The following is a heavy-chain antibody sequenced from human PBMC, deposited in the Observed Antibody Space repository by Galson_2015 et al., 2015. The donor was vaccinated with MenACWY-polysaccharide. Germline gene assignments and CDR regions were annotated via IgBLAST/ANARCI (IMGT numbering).Heavy chain of an antibody. CDR2: IRNDGRK. D-gene: IGHD6-13*01. J-gene: IGHJ4*02. Sequence: SLRRSCAGSGFNFGGNGLHWVRQAPGKGLEWVALIRNDGRKHYPDAVKGRFTISRDNSKNTLYLQMNSLRPEDTAVYYCARNPSRLDIAAASHWGQGALVSVSS. CDR1: GFNFGGNG. V-gene: IGHV3-30*02. CDR3: ARNPSRLDIAAASH.